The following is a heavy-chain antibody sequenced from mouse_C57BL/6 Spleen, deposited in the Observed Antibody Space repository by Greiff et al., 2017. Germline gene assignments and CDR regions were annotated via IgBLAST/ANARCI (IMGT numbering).Heavy chain of an antibody. D-gene: IGHD1-1*01. V-gene: IGHV1-42*01. CDR2: INPSTGGT. CDR1: GYSFTGYY. J-gene: IGHJ1*03. CDR3: ASVITTNFDV. Sequence: VQLQQSGPELVKPGASVKISCKASGYSFTGYYMNWVKQSPEKSLEWIGEINPSTGGTTYNQKFKAKATLTVDKSSSTAYMQLKSLTSEDSAVYYCASVITTNFDVWGTGTTVTVSS.